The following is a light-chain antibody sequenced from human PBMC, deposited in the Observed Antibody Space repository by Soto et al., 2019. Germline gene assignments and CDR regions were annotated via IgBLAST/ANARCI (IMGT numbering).Light chain of an antibody. CDR2: DAS. CDR3: QQRSNWPPGP. V-gene: IGKV3-11*01. J-gene: IGKJ4*01. CDR1: QSVSSY. Sequence: EIVLTQSPATLSLSPGERATLSCRASQSVSSYLAWYQQKPGQAPRLLIYDASNRATGIPARFSGSGSGTDFTLTTSGLEPEDFAVYYCQQRSNWPPGPFGVGTKVEIK.